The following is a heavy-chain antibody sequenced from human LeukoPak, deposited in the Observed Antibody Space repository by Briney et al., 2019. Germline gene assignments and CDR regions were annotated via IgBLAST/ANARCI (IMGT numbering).Heavy chain of an antibody. Sequence: ASVKVSCKASGYTFTSYYMHWVRRAPGQGLEWMGIINPSGGSTSYAQKFQGRVTMTRDMSTSTVYMELSSLRSEDTAVYYCARRAQLWSQYYYYYYMDVWGKGTTVTVSS. D-gene: IGHD5-18*01. CDR3: ARRAQLWSQYYYYYYMDV. V-gene: IGHV1-46*01. CDR1: GYTFTSYY. J-gene: IGHJ6*03. CDR2: INPSGGST.